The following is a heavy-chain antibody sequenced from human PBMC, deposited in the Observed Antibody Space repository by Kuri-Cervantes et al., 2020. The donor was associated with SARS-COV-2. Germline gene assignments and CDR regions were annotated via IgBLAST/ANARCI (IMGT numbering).Heavy chain of an antibody. D-gene: IGHD2-2*02. CDR3: ARESTYTFDI. CDR2: IFHDGST. J-gene: IGHJ3*02. CDR1: GGAINTYNW. Sequence: VSLRLSCVVSGGAINTYNWWTWVRQPPGKGLQWIGEIFHDGSTKFNPSLSLRGRVTMSLDKSKNHFSLNLTSVTAADTAVYYCARESTYTFDIWGQGTLVTVSS. V-gene: IGHV4-4*02.